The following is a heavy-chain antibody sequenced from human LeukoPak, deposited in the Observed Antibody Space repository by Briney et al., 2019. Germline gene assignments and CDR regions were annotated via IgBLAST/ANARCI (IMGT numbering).Heavy chain of an antibody. CDR3: ARDRLYYDSSGYYSDY. D-gene: IGHD3-22*01. Sequence: GGSLRLSCAASGFTFSSYSMNWVRQAPGKGLEWVSSISSSGSYIYYADSVKGRFTISRDNAKNSLYLQMNSLRAEDTAVYYCARDRLYYDSSGYYSDYWGQGTLVSVSS. V-gene: IGHV3-21*01. J-gene: IGHJ4*02. CDR2: ISSSGSYI. CDR1: GFTFSSYS.